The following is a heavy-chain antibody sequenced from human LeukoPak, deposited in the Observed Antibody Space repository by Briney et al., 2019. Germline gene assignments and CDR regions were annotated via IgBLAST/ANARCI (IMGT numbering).Heavy chain of an antibody. CDR3: ARAAYSSTWYSRYFDL. D-gene: IGHD6-13*01. J-gene: IGHJ2*01. V-gene: IGHV3-23*01. CDR1: GFNFRKYV. CDR2: INNHDGNT. Sequence: GGSLRLSCAASGFNFRKYVMTWVRQAPGKGLEWVSGINNHDGNTYNADSVKGRFFISRDDSKSTLYLQMNSLRAGDTAVYYCARAAYSSTWYSRYFDLWGRGTLVTVSS.